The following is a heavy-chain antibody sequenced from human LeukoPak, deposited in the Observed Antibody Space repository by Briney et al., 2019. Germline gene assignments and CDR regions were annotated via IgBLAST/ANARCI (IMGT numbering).Heavy chain of an antibody. CDR1: GFTFSSYG. CDR2: ISYDGSNK. CDR3: AKATWGEIDY. D-gene: IGHD3-16*01. V-gene: IGHV3-30*18. Sequence: GGSLRLSCAASGFTFSSYGMHCVRQAPEKGLEGVAVISYDGSNKYYAASVKGRFTISRDNSKTMQYLQMNSLRAEDTAVYYCAKATWGEIDYWGQGTLVTVSS. J-gene: IGHJ4*02.